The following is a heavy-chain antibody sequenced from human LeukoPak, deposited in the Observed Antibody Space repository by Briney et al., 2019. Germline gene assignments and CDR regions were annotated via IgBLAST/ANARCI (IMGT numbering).Heavy chain of an antibody. D-gene: IGHD1-26*01. J-gene: IGHJ6*03. CDR1: GFTFNSYW. CDR3: ARDQTKWEPLRRRDYYYMDV. Sequence: GGSLRLSCAASGFTFNSYWMSWVRQAPGKGLEWVANIKQDGSEKYYVDSVKGRFTISRDNAKNSLYLQMNSLRAEDAAVYYCARDQTKWEPLRRRDYYYMDVWGKGTTVTVSS. CDR2: IKQDGSEK. V-gene: IGHV3-7*01.